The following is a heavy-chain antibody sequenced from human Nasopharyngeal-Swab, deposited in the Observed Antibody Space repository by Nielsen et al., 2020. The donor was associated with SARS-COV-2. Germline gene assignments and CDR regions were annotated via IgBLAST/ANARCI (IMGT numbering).Heavy chain of an antibody. CDR3: ARAFPGSNGWYPFDY. CDR2: IWYDGSNK. J-gene: IGHJ4*02. Sequence: GGSLRLSCAASGFTFSSYGMHWVRQAPGKGLEWVAVIWYDGSNKYYADSVKGRFTISRDNSKNTLYLQMNSLRAEDTAVYYCARAFPGSNGWYPFDYWGQGTLVTVSS. CDR1: GFTFSSYG. D-gene: IGHD6-19*01. V-gene: IGHV3-33*01.